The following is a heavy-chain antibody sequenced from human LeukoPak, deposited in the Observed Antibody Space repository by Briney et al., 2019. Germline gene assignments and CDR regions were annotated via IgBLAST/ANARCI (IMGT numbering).Heavy chain of an antibody. CDR1: GGSISSSSYY. CDR2: IYYSGST. V-gene: IGHV4-39*01. D-gene: IGHD3-10*01. CDR3: ASHPYYYGSGSYYNAAYYFDY. J-gene: IGHJ4*02. Sequence: SETLSLTCTVSGGSISSSSYYWGWICQPPGKGLEWIGSIYYSGSTYYNPSLKSRVTISVDTSKNQFSLKLSSVTAADTAVYYCASHPYYYGSGSYYNAAYYFDYWGQGTLVTVSS.